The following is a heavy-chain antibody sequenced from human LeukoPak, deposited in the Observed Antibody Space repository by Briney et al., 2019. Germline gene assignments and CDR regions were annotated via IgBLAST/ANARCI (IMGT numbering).Heavy chain of an antibody. J-gene: IGHJ4*02. Sequence: PGGSLRLSCAASGFTFSSDCMSWVRQAPGEGLEWVANIKLDGSEKYYVDSVKGRFTISRDNAKNSLYLQMNSLRAEDTAVYYCARVLRWLVFDWGQGTLVTVSS. D-gene: IGHD6-19*01. CDR2: IKLDGSEK. CDR1: GFTFSSDC. V-gene: IGHV3-7*01. CDR3: ARVLRWLVFD.